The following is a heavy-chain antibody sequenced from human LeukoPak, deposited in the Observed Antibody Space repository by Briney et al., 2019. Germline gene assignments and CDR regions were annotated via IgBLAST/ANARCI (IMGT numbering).Heavy chain of an antibody. D-gene: IGHD6-13*01. CDR3: ARDRAAAGFYWYFDL. CDR2: IYYSGST. V-gene: IGHV4-39*07. Sequence: PSETLSLTCTVSGGSISSSTYYWGWIRQPPGKGLEWIGSIYYSGSTYYNPSLKSRVTISVDTSKNQFSLKLSSVTAADTAVYYCARDRAAAGFYWYFDLWGRGTLVTVSS. J-gene: IGHJ2*01. CDR1: GGSISSSTYY.